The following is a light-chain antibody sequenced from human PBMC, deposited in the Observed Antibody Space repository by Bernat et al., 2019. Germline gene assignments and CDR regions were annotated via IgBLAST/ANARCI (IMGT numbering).Light chain of an antibody. CDR2: GVS. Sequence: EIVLTQSPGTLSLSPGERATLSCGASESVSSNYLAWYQQKPGQAPRLLIYGVSIRATGIPDRFSGSGSGTDFTLTISGLEPEDFAMYYCQQYGGSPLYTFGQGTKLEIK. CDR3: QQYGGSPLYT. J-gene: IGKJ2*01. CDR1: ESVSSNY. V-gene: IGKV3-20*01.